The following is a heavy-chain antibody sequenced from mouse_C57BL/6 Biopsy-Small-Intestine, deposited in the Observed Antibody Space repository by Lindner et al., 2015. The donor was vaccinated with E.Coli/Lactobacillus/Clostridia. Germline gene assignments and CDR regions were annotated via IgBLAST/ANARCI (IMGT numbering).Heavy chain of an antibody. CDR1: GYSFTGYY. D-gene: IGHD2-1*01. Sequence: VQLQESGPELVKPGASVKISCKASGYSFTGYYIHWVKQRPGRGLEWIGWIYPGSTNTKYNEKFKGKATLTADTSSSTAYMQLSSLTSEDSAVYYCARTYGNFGYFDYWGQGSTLTVSS. CDR2: IYPGSTNT. CDR3: ARTYGNFGYFDY. V-gene: IGHV1-66*01. J-gene: IGHJ2*01.